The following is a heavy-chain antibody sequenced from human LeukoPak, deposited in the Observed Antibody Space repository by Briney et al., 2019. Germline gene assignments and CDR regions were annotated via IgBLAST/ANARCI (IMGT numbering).Heavy chain of an antibody. Sequence: GGSLRLSCAVSGFAFSSHWMSWVRQAPGKGLEWVSSISSSSSYIYYADSVKGRFTISRDNAKNSLYLQMNSLRAEDTAVYYCARDPFGEQLGTAYYFDYWGQGTLVTVSS. J-gene: IGHJ4*02. CDR1: GFAFSSHW. D-gene: IGHD3-10*01. CDR2: ISSSSSYI. CDR3: ARDPFGEQLGTAYYFDY. V-gene: IGHV3-21*01.